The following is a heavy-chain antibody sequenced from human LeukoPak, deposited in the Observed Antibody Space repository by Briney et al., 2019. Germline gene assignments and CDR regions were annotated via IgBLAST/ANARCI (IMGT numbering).Heavy chain of an antibody. J-gene: IGHJ4*02. V-gene: IGHV3-74*01. CDR3: ARDSTDYGDYGY. CDR1: GFTFSSYW. Sequence: GGSLRLSCAASGFTFSSYWMHWVRQAPGKGLVWVSRIDSDGSSTNYADSVKGRFTISRDNAKNTLYLQMNSLRAEDTAVYDCARDSTDYGDYGYWGQGTLVTVSS. D-gene: IGHD4-17*01. CDR2: IDSDGSST.